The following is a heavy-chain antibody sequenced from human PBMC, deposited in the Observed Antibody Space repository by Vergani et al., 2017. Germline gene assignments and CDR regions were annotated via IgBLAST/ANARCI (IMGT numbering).Heavy chain of an antibody. J-gene: IGHJ6*02. CDR1: GGSFTSYH. Sequence: QVQLQQWGGGLLKPSEALSLTCVVNGGSFTSYHWTWIRQSPGEGLEWVGDIDHTGRPDYNPSLKSRLTMSVDKSRNQFSLTLNSVTATDTAIYFCARVSTETSGHLYYYYCMDVWGQGTAVTVS. CDR2: IDHTGRP. V-gene: IGHV4-34*01. CDR3: ARVSTETSGHLYYYYCMDV. D-gene: IGHD4-11*01.